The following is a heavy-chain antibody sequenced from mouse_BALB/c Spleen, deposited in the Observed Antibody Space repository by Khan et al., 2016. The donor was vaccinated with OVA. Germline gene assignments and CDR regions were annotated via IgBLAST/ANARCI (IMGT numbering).Heavy chain of an antibody. CDR1: GFTFSSYG. J-gene: IGHJ2*01. Sequence: EVELVESGGGLVQPGGSLKLSCAASGFTFSSYGMSWVRQTPDKRLELVATINSNGGSTYYPDSVKGRYTISRDNAKNTLYLQMSSLKSEDTAMYYCERMARTINRGQGNTPQVS. CDR3: ERMARTIN. CDR2: INSNGGST. V-gene: IGHV5-6-3*01.